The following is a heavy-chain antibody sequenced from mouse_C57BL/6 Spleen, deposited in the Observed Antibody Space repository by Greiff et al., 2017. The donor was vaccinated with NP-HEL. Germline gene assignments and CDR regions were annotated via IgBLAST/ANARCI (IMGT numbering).Heavy chain of an antibody. Sequence: QVQLQQPGAELVKPGASVKMSCKASGYTFTSYWITWVKQRPGQGLEWIGDIYPGSGSTNYNEKFKSKATLTVDTSSSTACMQLSSLTSEDSAVYYCARLGDYDGYYAMDYWGQGTSVTVSS. D-gene: IGHD2-4*01. CDR1: GYTFTSYW. J-gene: IGHJ4*01. CDR3: ARLGDYDGYYAMDY. V-gene: IGHV1-55*01. CDR2: IYPGSGST.